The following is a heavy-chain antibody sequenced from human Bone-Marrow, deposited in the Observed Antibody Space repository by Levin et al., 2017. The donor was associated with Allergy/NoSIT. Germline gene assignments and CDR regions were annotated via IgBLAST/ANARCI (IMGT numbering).Heavy chain of an antibody. V-gene: IGHV3-21*01. CDR2: MSSSSRYI. D-gene: IGHD1-1*01. CDR3: ATQLPPNMALTDTGYHYYGMDI. Sequence: GGSLRLSCIASGSSISSHSLNWVRQAPGKGLEWVASMSSSSRYIYYAESVKGRFTISRDSTKNSLFLQMTRLRVEDTAVYYCATQLPPNMALTDTGYHYYGMDIWGQGTTVTVS. J-gene: IGHJ6*02. CDR1: GSSISSHS.